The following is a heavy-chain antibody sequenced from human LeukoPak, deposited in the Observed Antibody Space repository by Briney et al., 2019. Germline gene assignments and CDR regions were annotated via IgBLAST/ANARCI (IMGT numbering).Heavy chain of an antibody. J-gene: IGHJ5*02. CDR2: IYSGGST. CDR1: GFTVSSNY. Sequence: PGGSLRLSCAASGFTVSSNYMSWVRQAPGKGLEWVSVIYSGGSTYYADSVKGRFTISGHNSKNTLYLQMNSLRAEDTAVYYCARDDYGDYWARPYNWFDPWGQGTLVTVSS. D-gene: IGHD4-17*01. CDR3: ARDDYGDYWARPYNWFDP. V-gene: IGHV3-53*04.